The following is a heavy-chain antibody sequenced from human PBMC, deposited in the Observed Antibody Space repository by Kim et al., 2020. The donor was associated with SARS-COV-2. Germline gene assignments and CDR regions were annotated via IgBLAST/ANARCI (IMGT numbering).Heavy chain of an antibody. CDR3: AREYDSSGYNYFDY. V-gene: IGHV4-39*07. J-gene: IGHJ4*02. Sequence: NPSRKSRVTISVDTSKNQFSLKLSSVTAADTAVYYCAREYDSSGYNYFDYWGQGTLVTVSS. D-gene: IGHD3-22*01.